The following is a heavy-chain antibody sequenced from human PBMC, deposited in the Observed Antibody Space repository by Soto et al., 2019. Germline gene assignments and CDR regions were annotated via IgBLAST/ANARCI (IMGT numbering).Heavy chain of an antibody. CDR1: GYSFTSYW. CDR2: IYPGDSDT. J-gene: IGHJ3*02. Sequence: GESLKISCKGSGYSFTSYWIGWVRQMPGKGLEWMGIIYPGDSDTNYSPSFQGHVTISADKSISTAYLQWSSLKASDTAMYYCAKYSGSANGAFDIWGQGTMVTVSS. CDR3: AKYSGSANGAFDI. D-gene: IGHD1-26*01. V-gene: IGHV5-51*01.